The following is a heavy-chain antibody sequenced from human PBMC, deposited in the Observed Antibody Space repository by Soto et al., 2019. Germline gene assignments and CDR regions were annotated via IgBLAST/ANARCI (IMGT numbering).Heavy chain of an antibody. CDR2: IYYSGST. V-gene: IGHV4-30-4*02. CDR1: GGPISSGDYY. CDR3: ARGALLHYWYFEL. Sequence: SDTLSLTSTFSGGPISSGDYYWSWIRQPPGKGLEWIGYIYYSGSTYYNPSLKSRVTISVDTSKNQFSLKLSSVTAVDTAVYYCARGALLHYWYFELWGRATLVTVSS. J-gene: IGHJ2*01. D-gene: IGHD2-15*01.